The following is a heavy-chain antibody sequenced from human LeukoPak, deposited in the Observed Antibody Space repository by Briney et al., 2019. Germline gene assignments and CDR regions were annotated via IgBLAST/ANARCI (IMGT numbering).Heavy chain of an antibody. Sequence: SETLCLTCAVYGGSFSDYYWSRIRQPPGKGLEWIGEINHSGSTNYNPSLKSRVTISVDTSKNQFSLKLSSVTAADTAVYYCARDRGYYSSGWHLGFDYWGQGTLVTVSS. J-gene: IGHJ4*02. CDR2: INHSGST. CDR1: GGSFSDYY. D-gene: IGHD6-19*01. V-gene: IGHV4-34*01. CDR3: ARDRGYYSSGWHLGFDY.